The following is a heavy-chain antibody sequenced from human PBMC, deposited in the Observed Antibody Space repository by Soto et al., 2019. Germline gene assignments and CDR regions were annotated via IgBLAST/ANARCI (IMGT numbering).Heavy chain of an antibody. CDR3: ARSRIVVAGTIVDY. CDR1: GYSISSGYY. J-gene: IGHJ4*02. D-gene: IGHD6-19*01. V-gene: IGHV4-38-2*01. CDR2: IYHSGNT. Sequence: PAETLSLTCAVFGYSISSGYYCGWIRQPPGKGLEWIGSIYHSGNTYYNPSLKSRVTISVDTSKNHFSLKLSSVTAADTAVYYCARSRIVVAGTIVDYRAQGTLLPVS.